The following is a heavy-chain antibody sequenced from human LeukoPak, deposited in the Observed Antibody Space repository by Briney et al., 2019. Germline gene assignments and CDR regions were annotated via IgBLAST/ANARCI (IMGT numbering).Heavy chain of an antibody. CDR3: ARDLGASGSDFFDY. V-gene: IGHV3-33*01. CDR2: IWYDGSNK. J-gene: IGHJ4*02. CDR1: GFTFSSYG. Sequence: TGRSLRLSCAASGFTFSSYGMHWVRQAPGKGLEWVAVIWYDGSNKYYADSVKGRFTISRDNSKNTLYLQMNSLRAEDTAVYYCARDLGASGSDFFDYWGQGTLVTVSS. D-gene: IGHD1-26*01.